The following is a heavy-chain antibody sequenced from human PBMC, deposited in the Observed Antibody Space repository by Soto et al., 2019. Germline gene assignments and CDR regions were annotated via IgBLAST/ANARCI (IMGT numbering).Heavy chain of an antibody. CDR2: IYYSGST. J-gene: IGHJ6*02. V-gene: IGHV4-30-4*01. D-gene: IGHD2-2*01. CDR1: GGSISSGDYS. Sequence: SETLSLTCTVSGGSISSGDYSWSWIRQPPGKGLEWIGYIYYSGSTYYNPSLKSRVTISVDTSKNQFSLKLSSVTAADTAVYYCAREVVVVPANYGMDVWGQGTTVTVSS. CDR3: AREVVVVPANYGMDV.